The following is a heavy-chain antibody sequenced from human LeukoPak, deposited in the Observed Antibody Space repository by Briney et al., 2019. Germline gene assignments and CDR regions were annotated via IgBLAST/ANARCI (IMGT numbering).Heavy chain of an antibody. Sequence: ASVKVSCKASGYTFTRYYMHWVRQAPGQGLEWMGWINPNSGGTNFAQNFQGRVTMTRDTSISTAYMELSRLTSDDTAVYYCARDSRNYYDSRGGGDDAFDIWGQGTMVTVSS. V-gene: IGHV1-2*02. CDR2: INPNSGGT. J-gene: IGHJ3*02. CDR3: ARDSRNYYDSRGGGDDAFDI. D-gene: IGHD3-22*01. CDR1: GYTFTRYY.